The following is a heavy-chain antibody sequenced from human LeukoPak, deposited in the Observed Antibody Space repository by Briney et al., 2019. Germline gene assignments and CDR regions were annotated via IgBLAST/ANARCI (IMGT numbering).Heavy chain of an antibody. V-gene: IGHV3-30*03. D-gene: IGHD5-12*01. CDR1: GFTFSSNG. Sequence: TGGSLRLSCAASGFTFSSNGMHWVRQAPGKGLEWGAVISYDGSNKYYADSVKGRFTISRDNSKNTLYLQMNSLRAEDTAVYYCAREGEVATIQGDFDYWGQGTLVTVSS. J-gene: IGHJ4*02. CDR2: ISYDGSNK. CDR3: AREGEVATIQGDFDY.